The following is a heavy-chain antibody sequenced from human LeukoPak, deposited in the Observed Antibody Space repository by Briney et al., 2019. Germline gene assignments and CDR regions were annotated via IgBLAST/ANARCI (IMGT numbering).Heavy chain of an antibody. D-gene: IGHD3-10*01. CDR1: GFTFSSDW. V-gene: IGHV3-7*01. CDR2: IKQDGSEK. CDR3: ARASYPGRKENYYYGMDV. J-gene: IGHJ6*02. Sequence: GGSRILSWSACGFTFSSDWMSWVRKAPGKGLEWVANIKQDGSEKYYVDSVKGRFTISRDNAKKSLYLQMNSLRAEDTAVYYCARASYPGRKENYYYGMDVWGQGTTVTVSS.